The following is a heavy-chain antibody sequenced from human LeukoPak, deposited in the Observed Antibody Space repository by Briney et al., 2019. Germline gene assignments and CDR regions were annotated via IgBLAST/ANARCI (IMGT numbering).Heavy chain of an antibody. CDR1: GFTFSSYA. V-gene: IGHV3-23*01. CDR3: AKGSISGYYDFWSGCYFDS. Sequence: HPGGSLRLSCAASGFTFSSYAMSWVRQAPGKGLGWVSAISGSGGSTYYADSVKGRFTISRDNSKNTLYLQMNSLRAEDTAVYYCAKGSISGYYDFWSGCYFDSWGQGTLGTVSS. D-gene: IGHD3-3*01. J-gene: IGHJ4*02. CDR2: ISGSGGST.